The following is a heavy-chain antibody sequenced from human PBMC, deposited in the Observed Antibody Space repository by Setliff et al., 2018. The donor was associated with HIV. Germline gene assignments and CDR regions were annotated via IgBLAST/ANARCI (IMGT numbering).Heavy chain of an antibody. CDR3: ARGALLAVFDFDH. CDR1: GYTFTTYP. V-gene: IGHV1-3*01. CDR2: INVGKGDT. D-gene: IGHD2-21*01. J-gene: IGHJ4*01. Sequence: ASVKVSCKASGYTFTTYPIHWVRQAPGQSLEWMGWINVGKGDTKYSQELQGRITLTTDTSANTAYMELSSLRSDDTAVYFCARGALLAVFDFDHWGHGTLVTVSS.